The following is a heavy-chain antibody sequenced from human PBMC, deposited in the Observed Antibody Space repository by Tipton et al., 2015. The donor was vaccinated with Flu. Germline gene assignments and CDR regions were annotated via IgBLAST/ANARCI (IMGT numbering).Heavy chain of an antibody. D-gene: IGHD5-18*01. CDR3: ARGPYSYGALIFRY. Sequence: LSLTCAVSGYSISSGYYWGWIRQPPGKGLEWIGNIYHSGSPYYNPSLKSRVTISVDTSKNQFSLKLSSVTAADTAVYYCARGPYSYGALIFRYWGQGTLVTVSS. CDR1: GYSISSGYY. J-gene: IGHJ4*02. V-gene: IGHV4-38-2*01. CDR2: IYHSGSP.